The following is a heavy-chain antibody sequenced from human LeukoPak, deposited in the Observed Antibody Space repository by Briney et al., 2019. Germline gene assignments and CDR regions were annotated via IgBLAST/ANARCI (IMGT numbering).Heavy chain of an antibody. D-gene: IGHD6-19*01. J-gene: IGHJ4*02. CDR1: GYTFTSYD. CDR2: MNPNSGNT. Sequence: ASVKVSCKASGYTFTSYDINWVRQATGQGLEWMGWMNPNSGNTGYAQKFQGRVTMTRNTSISTAYMELSSLRSEDTAVYYCARSKTEWLTPDYWGQGTLVTVSS. CDR3: ARSKTEWLTPDY. V-gene: IGHV1-8*01.